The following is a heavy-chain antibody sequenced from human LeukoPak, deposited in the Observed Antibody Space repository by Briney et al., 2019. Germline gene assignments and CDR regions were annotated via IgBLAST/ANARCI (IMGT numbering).Heavy chain of an antibody. V-gene: IGHV1-8*02. J-gene: IGHJ5*02. D-gene: IGHD2-15*01. CDR1: GYTFTSYD. Sequence: ASVKVSCKASGYTFTSYDINWVRQATGQGLEWMGWMNPNSGNTGYAQKFQGRVTMTRDTSISTAYMELSSLRAEDTAVYYCARRRWPRGAHGWFDPWGQGTPVTVSS. CDR2: MNPNSGNT. CDR3: ARRRWPRGAHGWFDP.